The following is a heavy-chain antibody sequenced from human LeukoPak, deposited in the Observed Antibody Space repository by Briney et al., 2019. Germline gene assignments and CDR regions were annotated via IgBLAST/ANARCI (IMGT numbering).Heavy chain of an antibody. CDR2: ISGGGIAT. CDR1: GLTFSNYA. V-gene: IGHV3-23*01. Sequence: QTGGSLRLSCEVSGLTFSNYAISWVRQAPGARLEWVSAISGGGIATYYADSVKGRVTISRDNSKNMLYLQMNSLRAEDTAVYYCARRAGGYSHPYDYWGQGILVTVSS. D-gene: IGHD3-22*01. CDR3: ARRAGGYSHPYDY. J-gene: IGHJ4*02.